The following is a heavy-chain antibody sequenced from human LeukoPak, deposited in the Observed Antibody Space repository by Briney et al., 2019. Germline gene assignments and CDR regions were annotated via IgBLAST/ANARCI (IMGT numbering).Heavy chain of an antibody. CDR2: IYHSGST. CDR1: GYSISSGYY. D-gene: IGHD5-18*01. Sequence: SQTLSLTCTVSGYSISSGYYWGWIRQPPGKGLEWIGSIYHSGSTYYNPSLKSRVTISVDTSKNQFSLKLSSVTAADTAVYYCARLRGYNYGHMDVWGKGTTVTISS. CDR3: ARLRGYNYGHMDV. V-gene: IGHV4-38-2*02. J-gene: IGHJ6*03.